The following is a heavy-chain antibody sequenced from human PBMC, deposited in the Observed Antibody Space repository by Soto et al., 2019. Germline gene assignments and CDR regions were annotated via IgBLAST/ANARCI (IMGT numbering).Heavy chain of an antibody. CDR1: GYTLTELS. J-gene: IGHJ3*02. V-gene: IGHV1-24*01. CDR3: ATLPILTGYYTSHDAFDI. CDR2: FDPEDGET. Sequence: GASVKVSCKVSGYTLTELSMHWVRQAPGKGLEWMGGFDPEDGETIYAQKFQGRVTMAEDTSTDTAYMELSSLRSEDTAVYYCATLPILTGYYTSHDAFDIWGQGTMVTVS. D-gene: IGHD3-9*01.